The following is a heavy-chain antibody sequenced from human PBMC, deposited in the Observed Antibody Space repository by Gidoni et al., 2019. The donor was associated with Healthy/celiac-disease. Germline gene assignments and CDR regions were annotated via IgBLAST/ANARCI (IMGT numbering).Heavy chain of an antibody. CDR1: GFTFSSYE. Sequence: EVQLVESGGGLVQPGGSLRLSCAASGFTFSSYEMNWVRQAPGKGLEWVSYMSSSGSTIYYADSVKGRFTISRDNAKNSLYLQMNSLRAEDTAVYYCAREAPPGILTGSGFDPWGQGTLVTVSS. V-gene: IGHV3-48*03. CDR2: MSSSGSTI. J-gene: IGHJ5*02. D-gene: IGHD3-9*01. CDR3: AREAPPGILTGSGFDP.